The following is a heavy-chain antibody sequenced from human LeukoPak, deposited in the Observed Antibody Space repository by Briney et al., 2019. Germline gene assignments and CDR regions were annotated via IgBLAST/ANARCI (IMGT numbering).Heavy chain of an antibody. CDR3: PRGEAPGSEFGWLHP. Sequence: PGGSLRLSCAASGFTFSSYGMHWVRQAPGKGLEWVAVIWDDGSSKYYADSVKGRFTISRDNSKNTLYMQMNSLRAEDTAVYYRPRGEAPGSEFGWLHPWGQGTLVTVSS. V-gene: IGHV3-33*01. CDR2: IWDDGSSK. CDR1: GFTFSSYG. J-gene: IGHJ5*02. D-gene: IGHD5-12*01.